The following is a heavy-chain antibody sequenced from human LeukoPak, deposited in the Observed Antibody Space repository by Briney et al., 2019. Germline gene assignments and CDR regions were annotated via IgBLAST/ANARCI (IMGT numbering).Heavy chain of an antibody. D-gene: IGHD3-9*01. CDR2: IYTSGST. CDR3: ARLLSYDILTGYYNWRFDP. CDR1: GGSISSYY. J-gene: IGHJ5*02. Sequence: PSETLSLTCTVSGGSISSYYWSWIRQPPGKGLEWIGYIYTSGSTNYNPSLKSRVTISVDTSKNQFSLGLSSVTAADTAVYYCARLLSYDILTGYYNWRFDPWGQGTLVTVSS. V-gene: IGHV4-4*09.